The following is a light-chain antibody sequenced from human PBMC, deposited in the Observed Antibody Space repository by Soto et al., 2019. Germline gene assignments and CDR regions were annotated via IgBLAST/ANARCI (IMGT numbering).Light chain of an antibody. J-gene: IGLJ2*01. Sequence: QSALTQPASVSGSPGQSITISCTGTSSDVGGYNYVSWYQQHPGKVPNVLIYEVSVRTSGVSNRFSGSKSGNMASLTISGLQAEDEADYDCSAYTSSSSVVFGGGTKLTVL. CDR3: SAYTSSSSVV. CDR1: SSDVGGYNY. CDR2: EVS. V-gene: IGLV2-14*01.